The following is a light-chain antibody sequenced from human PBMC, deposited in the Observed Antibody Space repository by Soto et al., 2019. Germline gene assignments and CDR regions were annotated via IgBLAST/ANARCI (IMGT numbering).Light chain of an antibody. CDR3: QYSHSSLSV. Sequence: QSVLTQPPSVSGAPGQRVTISCTGSSSNIGAGYDVHWYQQLPGTAPKLLIYGNSNRPSGVPDRFSGSQSGTSASLAITGLQAEDVADYYCQYSHSSLSVFVTGTMVT. CDR1: SSNIGAGYD. J-gene: IGLJ1*01. V-gene: IGLV1-40*01. CDR2: GNS.